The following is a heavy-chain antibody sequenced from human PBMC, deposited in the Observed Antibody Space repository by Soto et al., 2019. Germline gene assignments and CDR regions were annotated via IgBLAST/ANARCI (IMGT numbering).Heavy chain of an antibody. CDR1: GFTFSSYG. V-gene: IGHV3-33*01. Sequence: LSLTCAASGFTFSSYGMHWVRQAPGKGLEWVAVIWYDGSNKYYADSVKGRFTISRDNSKNTLYLQMNSLRAEDTAVYYCARESTWWNSSEPNYYYYYMDVWGKGTTVTVSS. D-gene: IGHD1-7*01. CDR3: ARESTWWNSSEPNYYYYYMDV. CDR2: IWYDGSNK. J-gene: IGHJ6*03.